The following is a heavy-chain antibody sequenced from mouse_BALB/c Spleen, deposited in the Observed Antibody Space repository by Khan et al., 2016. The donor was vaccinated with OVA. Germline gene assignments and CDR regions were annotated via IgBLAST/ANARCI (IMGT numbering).Heavy chain of an antibody. CDR2: INYGGSN. CDR3: AGGDRWFDY. V-gene: IGHV3-6*02. CDR1: GYSITSGYY. J-gene: IGHJ3*01. Sequence: EVQLQESGPGLVKPSQSLSLTCSVTGYSITSGYYWNWIRQFPGNKLEWMGYINYGGSNNYNPSLKNRISITRDTSKNQFFLKLNSVTTEDTATYYCAGGDRWFDYWGQGTLVTVSA.